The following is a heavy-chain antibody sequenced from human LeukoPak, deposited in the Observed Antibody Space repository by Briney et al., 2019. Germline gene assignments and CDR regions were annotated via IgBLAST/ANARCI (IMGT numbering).Heavy chain of an antibody. Sequence: GGSLRLSCAASGFTFSSYSMNWVRQAPGKGLEWVSSISSSSSYIYYADSVKGRFTISRDNAENSLYLQMNSLRAEDTAVYYCARRGGIAAAGASYYMDVWGKGTTVTVSS. D-gene: IGHD6-13*01. J-gene: IGHJ6*03. CDR3: ARRGGIAAAGASYYMDV. CDR1: GFTFSSYS. V-gene: IGHV3-21*01. CDR2: ISSSSSYI.